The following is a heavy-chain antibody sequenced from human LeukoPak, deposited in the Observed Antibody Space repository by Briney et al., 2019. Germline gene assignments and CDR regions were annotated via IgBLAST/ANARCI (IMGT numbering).Heavy chain of an antibody. CDR1: GXTFSSYW. D-gene: IGHD3-10*01. V-gene: IGHV3-74*01. J-gene: IGHJ4*02. CDR3: TRDITQTRGGRSDY. CDR2: INSDGKTT. Sequence: GSLRLSCSASGXTFSSYWMYWVRQAPGKGLVWVSRINSDGKTTNYADSVKGRFTISRDNAKNTLYLQMNSLRAEDTAVYYCTRDITQTRGGRSDYWGQGTLVTVSA.